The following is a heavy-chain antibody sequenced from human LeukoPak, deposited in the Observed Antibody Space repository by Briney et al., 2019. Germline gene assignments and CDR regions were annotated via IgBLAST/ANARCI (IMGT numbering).Heavy chain of an antibody. CDR1: GYTFTSYA. V-gene: IGHV1-3*01. CDR2: INAGNGNT. Sequence: VSVKVSCKASGYTFTSYAMHWVRQAPGHRLEWMGWINAGNGNTKYSQKFQRRVTITRDTSASTAYMELSSLRSEDTAVYYCARNYGDYIGIMAPFDYWGQGTLVTVSS. D-gene: IGHD4-17*01. J-gene: IGHJ4*02. CDR3: ARNYGDYIGIMAPFDY.